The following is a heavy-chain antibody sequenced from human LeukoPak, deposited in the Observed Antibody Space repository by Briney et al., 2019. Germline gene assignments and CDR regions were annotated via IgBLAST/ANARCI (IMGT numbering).Heavy chain of an antibody. J-gene: IGHJ4*02. D-gene: IGHD3-16*01. CDR2: INPNSGGT. CDR3: ARGSYHRSGRGNYYFDY. Sequence: GASVKVSCKASGYTFTGYYMHWVRQAPGQGLEWMGWINPNSGGTNYAQKFQGRVTMTRDTSISTAYMELSRLRSDDTAVYYCARGSYHRSGRGNYYFDYWGQGTLVTVSS. CDR1: GYTFTGYY. V-gene: IGHV1-2*02.